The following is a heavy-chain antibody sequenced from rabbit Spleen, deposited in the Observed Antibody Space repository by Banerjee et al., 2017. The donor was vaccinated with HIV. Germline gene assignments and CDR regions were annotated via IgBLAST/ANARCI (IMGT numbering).Heavy chain of an antibody. J-gene: IGHJ4*01. CDR1: GFSFSNSYW. D-gene: IGHD1-1*01. CDR2: IAAGSSGST. Sequence: QEQLEESGGDLVKPEGSLTLTCTASGFSFSNSYWICWVRQAPGKGLEWIACIAAGSSGSTYYASWAKGRFTISKTSSTTVTLQMTSLTASDTATYFCARGFASSSGYYLNLWGPGTLVTVS. CDR3: ARGFASSSGYYLNL. V-gene: IGHV1S45*01.